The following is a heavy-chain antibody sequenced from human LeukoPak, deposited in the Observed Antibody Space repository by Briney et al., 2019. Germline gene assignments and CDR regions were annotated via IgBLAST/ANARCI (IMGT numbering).Heavy chain of an antibody. CDR1: GGSISSGGYY. CDR3: ARVRYYDFWSGYTPKGMDV. Sequence: PSETLSLTCTVSGGSISSGGYYWSWIRQHPGKGLEWIGYIYYSGSTNYNPSLKSRVTISVDESKNQFSLKLSSVTAAGTAVYYCARVRYYDFWSGYTPKGMDVWGQGTTVTVSS. V-gene: IGHV4-31*03. CDR2: IYYSGST. J-gene: IGHJ6*02. D-gene: IGHD3-3*01.